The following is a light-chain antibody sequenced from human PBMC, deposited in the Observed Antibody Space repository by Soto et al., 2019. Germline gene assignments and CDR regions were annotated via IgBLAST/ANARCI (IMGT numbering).Light chain of an antibody. CDR1: GSNIGGNS. V-gene: IGLV1-51*01. Sequence: QAVLTQPPSVSAVPGQKVSISCSGSGSNIGGNSVSWYQQLPGTAPKLLIYDDNKRPSGIPDRFSGSKSGTSATLGITGFQTGDEADYYCGSWDSSLSAYVFGTGTKVTVL. CDR2: DDN. J-gene: IGLJ1*01. CDR3: GSWDSSLSAYV.